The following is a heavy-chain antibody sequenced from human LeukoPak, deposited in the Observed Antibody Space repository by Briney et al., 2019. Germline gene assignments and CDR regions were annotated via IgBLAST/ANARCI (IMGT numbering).Heavy chain of an antibody. V-gene: IGHV4-39*01. CDR1: GGSISSSSYY. CDR2: IYYSGST. J-gene: IGHJ4*02. D-gene: IGHD4-23*01. Sequence: PSETLSLTCTVSGGSISSSSYYWGSIRQPPGKGLEWIRSIYYSGSTYYNPSLKSRVTISVDTSKNQFSLKLSSVTAADTAVYYCARQYGGGKYYFDYWGQGTLVTVSS. CDR3: ARQYGGGKYYFDY.